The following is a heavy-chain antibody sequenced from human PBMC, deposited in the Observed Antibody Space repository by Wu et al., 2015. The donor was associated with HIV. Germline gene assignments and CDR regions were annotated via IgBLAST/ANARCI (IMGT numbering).Heavy chain of an antibody. V-gene: IGHV1-69*13. CDR3: ARDLRSGYRTGYYYYYYMDV. J-gene: IGHJ6*03. CDR2: IVPLFDAP. CDR1: GDTFSAYG. D-gene: IGHD3-3*01. Sequence: QVQLVQSGAEVKKPGSSVKVSCKASGDTFSAYGFSWVRQAPGQGLEWMGRIVPLFDAPNYARKFQDRLTITADASTTTAYMELSNLRSEDTAVYYCARDLRSGYRTGYYYYYYMDVWGKGTTGHRLL.